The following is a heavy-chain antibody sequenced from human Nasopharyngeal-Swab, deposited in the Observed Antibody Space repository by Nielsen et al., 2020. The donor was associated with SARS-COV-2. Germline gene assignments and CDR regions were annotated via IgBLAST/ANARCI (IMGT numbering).Heavy chain of an antibody. V-gene: IGHV4-39*01. CDR3: ARRVGSTLDY. CDR2: IYYSGST. Sequence: SETLSLTCAVFGGSLSDYYWSWIRQPPGKGLEWIGSIYYSGSTYYNPSLKSRVTISVDTSKNQFSLKLSSVTAADTAVYYCARRVGSTLDYWGQGTLVTVSS. D-gene: IGHD2-2*01. CDR1: GGSLSDYY. J-gene: IGHJ4*02.